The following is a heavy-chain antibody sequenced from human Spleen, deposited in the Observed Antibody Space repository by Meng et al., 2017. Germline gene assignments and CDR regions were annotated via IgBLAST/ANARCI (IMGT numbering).Heavy chain of an antibody. V-gene: IGHV4-38-2*01. J-gene: IGHJ3*02. CDR2: IYKTGST. CDR3: ARAWQRAYSGYADI. Sequence: GSLRLSCAVSGYSINTGYYWGWIRQPPGKGLEWIGTIYKTGSTYYNPSLRSRVTISDDTSRNQFFLRLSSVTAADTAVYYCARAWQRAYSGYADIWGQGTMVTVSS. D-gene: IGHD5-12*01. CDR1: GYSINTGYY.